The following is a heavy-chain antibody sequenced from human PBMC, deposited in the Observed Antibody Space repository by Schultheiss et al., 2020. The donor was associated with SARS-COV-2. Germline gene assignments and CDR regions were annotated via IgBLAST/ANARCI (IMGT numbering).Heavy chain of an antibody. CDR1: GFPLSTSGVG. D-gene: IGHD3-9*01. J-gene: IGHJ4*02. Sequence: SGPTLVKPTQTLTLTCTFSGFPLSTSGVGVGWIRQPPGKALEWLARIDWNDDKYYSTSLKTRLIISKGTSKNQVVLTMTNMDPVDTATYYCSRIRYILTGYYYCDYWGQGTLVTVSS. V-gene: IGHV2-70*11. CDR2: IDWNDDK. CDR3: SRIRYILTGYYYCDY.